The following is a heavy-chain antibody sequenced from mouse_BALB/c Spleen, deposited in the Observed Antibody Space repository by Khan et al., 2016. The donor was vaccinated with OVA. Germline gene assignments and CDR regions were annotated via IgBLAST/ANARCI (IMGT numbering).Heavy chain of an antibody. CDR3: ARSTYRDAFAY. V-gene: IGHV3-8*02. CDR1: GDSITSGY. J-gene: IGHJ3*01. CDR2: MIYSGNT. Sequence: EVQLQESGPSLVKPSQTLSLTCSVTGDSITSGYWSWIRKFPGNKLEYMGYMIYSGNTYYNPSLKSRLSITRHPSKNQYYLQLNSVTTEDTATKYCARSTYRDAFAYWGQGTLVTVSA. D-gene: IGHD2-14*01.